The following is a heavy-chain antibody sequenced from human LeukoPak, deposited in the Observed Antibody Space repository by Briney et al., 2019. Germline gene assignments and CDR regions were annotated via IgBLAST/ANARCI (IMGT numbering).Heavy chain of an antibody. CDR2: IYISGST. J-gene: IGHJ3*02. CDR1: GGSISSGSYY. D-gene: IGHD3-22*01. CDR3: ARGRREYYYDSSDGVPFDI. V-gene: IGHV4-61*02. Sequence: SETLSLTCTVSGGSISSGSYYWSWIRQPAGKGLEWIGRIYISGSTNYNPSLKGRVTISVDTSKNQFSLKLSSVTAADTAVYYCARGRREYYYDSSDGVPFDIWGQGTMVTVSS.